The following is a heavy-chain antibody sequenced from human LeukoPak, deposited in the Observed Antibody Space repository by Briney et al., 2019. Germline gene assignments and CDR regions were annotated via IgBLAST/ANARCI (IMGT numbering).Heavy chain of an antibody. Sequence: PSEPLSLTCTVSGGSISSYYWSWIRQPPGKGLEWIGYIYYSGSTNYNPSLKSRVTISVDTSKNQFSLKLSSVTAADTAVYYCARHVLHSSGWYGTFDIWGQGTMVTVSS. CDR1: GGSISSYY. J-gene: IGHJ3*02. CDR2: IYYSGST. D-gene: IGHD6-19*01. V-gene: IGHV4-59*08. CDR3: ARHVLHSSGWYGTFDI.